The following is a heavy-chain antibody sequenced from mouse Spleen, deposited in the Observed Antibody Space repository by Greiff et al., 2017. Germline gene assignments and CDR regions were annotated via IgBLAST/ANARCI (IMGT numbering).Heavy chain of an antibody. D-gene: IGHD5-5*01. CDR3: ARQSSYLYYYAMDY. CDR2: ISSGGGNT. Sequence: EVMLVESGGGLVKLGGSLKLSCAASGFTFSSYAMSWVRQTPEKRLEWVATISSGGGNTYYPDSVKGRFTISRDNAKNTLYLQMSSLKSEDTAMYYCARQSSYLYYYAMDYWGQGTSVTVSS. CDR1: GFTFSSYA. J-gene: IGHJ4*01. V-gene: IGHV5-9*01.